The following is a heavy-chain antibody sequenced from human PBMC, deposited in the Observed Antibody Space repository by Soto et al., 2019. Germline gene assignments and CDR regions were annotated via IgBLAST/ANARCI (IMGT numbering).Heavy chain of an antibody. CDR3: ARVFMLRGTISPEGYSYHMDL. D-gene: IGHD3-10*01. J-gene: IGHJ6*03. CDR2: ITHSGGT. V-gene: IGHV4-34*02. CDR1: GGSFSGYY. Sequence: QVQLQQWGAGLLKPSETLSLTCAIYGGSFSGYYWSWIRLPPGKGLVWIGEITHSGGTNYNPSLKGRVAISIDTSKNRFSLRLNSLTAADTAVYYCARVFMLRGTISPEGYSYHMDLWAKGTTVTVSS.